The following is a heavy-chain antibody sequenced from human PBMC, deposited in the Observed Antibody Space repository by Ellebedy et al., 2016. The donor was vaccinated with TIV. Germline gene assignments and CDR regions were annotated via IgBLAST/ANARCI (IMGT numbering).Heavy chain of an antibody. D-gene: IGHD2-15*01. CDR3: ARGLLADGMDV. CDR1: GFSFDIYS. V-gene: IGHV3-30-3*01. Sequence: GESLKISCEASGFSFDIYSMHWVRQAPGKGLEWVAVITYDGSNQHYADSVKGRFTISRDSSENRVFLEMDSLRVEDTGVYYCARGLLADGMDVWGPGTTVIVSS. CDR2: ITYDGSNQ. J-gene: IGHJ6*02.